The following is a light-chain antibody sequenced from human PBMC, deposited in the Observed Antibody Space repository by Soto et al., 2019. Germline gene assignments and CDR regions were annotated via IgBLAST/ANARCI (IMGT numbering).Light chain of an antibody. Sequence: EVVLTQSPATLSLSPGERATLSCRASESVFGYLAWYQHKPGQAPWLLIYDASNRATGVPARFSGSGSGTDFTLTISSLEPEDFAVYYCQQRYRWPPITFGQGTRLDNK. V-gene: IGKV3-11*01. CDR3: QQRYRWPPIT. J-gene: IGKJ5*01. CDR2: DAS. CDR1: ESVFGY.